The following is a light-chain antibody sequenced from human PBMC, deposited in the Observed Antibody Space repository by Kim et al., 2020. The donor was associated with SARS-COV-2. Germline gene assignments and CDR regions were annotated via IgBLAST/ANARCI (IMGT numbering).Light chain of an antibody. CDR1: SSDVGSYNV. V-gene: IGLV2-23*02. CDR3: CSYAGSSALDV. CDR2: EVS. J-gene: IGLJ1*01. Sequence: QSITLSCTGTSSDVGSYNVVSWYQQRPGKAPKLIIYEVSKRPSGVSNRFSGSKSDNTASLTISGLQAEDEADYYCCSYAGSSALDVFGTGTKVTVL.